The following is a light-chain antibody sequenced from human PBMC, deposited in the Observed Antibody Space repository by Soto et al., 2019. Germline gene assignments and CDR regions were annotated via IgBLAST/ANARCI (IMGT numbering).Light chain of an antibody. CDR3: QQYANLPPFT. J-gene: IGKJ3*01. V-gene: IGKV1-33*01. CDR1: QDISNY. Sequence: DIQMTQSPSSLSASVGDRVTITCQASQDISNYLNWYQQKPGKAPKLLIYDASNLETGVPSRFSGSGSGTDFNFTISSLQPEYIATYYCQQYANLPPFTFGPGTKVDIK. CDR2: DAS.